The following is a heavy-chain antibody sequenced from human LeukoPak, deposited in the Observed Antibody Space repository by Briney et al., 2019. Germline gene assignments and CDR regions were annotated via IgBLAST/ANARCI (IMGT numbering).Heavy chain of an antibody. Sequence: SETLSLTCTVSGGSISSSSYYWGCIRQPPGKGLEWIGSIYYSGSTYYNPSLKSRVTISVDTSKYQFSLKLSSVTAADTAVYYCARSDCSSTSCPHAGYYYYMDVWGKGTTVTVPS. CDR2: IYYSGST. V-gene: IGHV4-39*01. J-gene: IGHJ6*03. CDR3: ARSDCSSTSCPHAGYYYYMDV. D-gene: IGHD2-2*01. CDR1: GGSISSSSYY.